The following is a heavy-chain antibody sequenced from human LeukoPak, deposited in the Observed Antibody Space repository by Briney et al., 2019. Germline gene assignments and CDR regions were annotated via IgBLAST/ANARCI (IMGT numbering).Heavy chain of an antibody. CDR2: IYHSGST. D-gene: IGHD3-10*01. V-gene: IGHV4-4*02. CDR1: GGSISSSNW. Sequence: SETLSLTCAVSGGSISSSNWWSWVRQPPGKGLEWIGEIYHSGSTNYNPSLKSRVTISVDKSKNQFSLKLSSVTAADTAVYYCARPLSSYYGSGSSHAFDTWGQGTMVTVSS. J-gene: IGHJ3*02. CDR3: ARPLSSYYGSGSSHAFDT.